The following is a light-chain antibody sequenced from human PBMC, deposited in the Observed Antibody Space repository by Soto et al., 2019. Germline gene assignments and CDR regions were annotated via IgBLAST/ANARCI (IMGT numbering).Light chain of an antibody. J-gene: IGKJ1*01. V-gene: IGKV1-5*03. CDR2: KAS. Sequence: DIQMTQSPSSVSASVGDRVTITCRATQDIGNFLSWYQQKPGKAPNLLIYKASSLESGVPSRFSGSGSGTEFTLTISSLQPDDFATYYCQQYNTYSPTFGQGTKGDIK. CDR1: QDIGNF. CDR3: QQYNTYSPT.